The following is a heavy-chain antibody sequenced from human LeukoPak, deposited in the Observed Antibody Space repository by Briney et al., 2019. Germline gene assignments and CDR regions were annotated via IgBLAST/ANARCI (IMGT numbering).Heavy chain of an antibody. D-gene: IGHD5-24*01. Sequence: PSETLSLTCTVSGGSISSYYWSWIRQPPGEGLEWIGYIYYSGSTNYNPSLKSRVTISVDTSKNQFSLKLSSVTAADTAVYYCARVTRKDGYNFDYWGQGTLVTVSS. CDR2: IYYSGST. CDR1: GGSISSYY. V-gene: IGHV4-59*01. CDR3: ARVTRKDGYNFDY. J-gene: IGHJ4*02.